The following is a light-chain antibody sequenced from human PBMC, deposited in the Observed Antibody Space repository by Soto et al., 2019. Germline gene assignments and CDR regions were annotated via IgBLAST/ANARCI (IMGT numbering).Light chain of an antibody. CDR3: QQYNNWPPYT. Sequence: EIVMTQSPATLSVSPGERVTLSCRASQSVSSYLAWYQQKRGQAPRLLIYGASTRATGIPARFSGSGSGTDFTLTISSLQSEDFAVYYCQQYNNWPPYTFGQGTKLEIK. V-gene: IGKV3-15*01. CDR1: QSVSSY. CDR2: GAS. J-gene: IGKJ2*01.